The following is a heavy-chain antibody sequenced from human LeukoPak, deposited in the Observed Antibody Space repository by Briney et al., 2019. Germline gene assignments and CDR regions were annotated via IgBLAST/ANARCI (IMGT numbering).Heavy chain of an antibody. Sequence: GGSLRLSCAASGFTFSSYSMNWVRRAPGKGLEWVSYISSSSSTIYYADSVKGRFTISRDNAKNSLYLQMNSLRAEDTAVYYCARDGLDYYYGNYYYMDVWGKGTTVTVSS. CDR1: GFTFSSYS. CDR2: ISSSSSTI. J-gene: IGHJ6*03. V-gene: IGHV3-48*01. CDR3: ARDGLDYYYGNYYYMDV. D-gene: IGHD3-10*01.